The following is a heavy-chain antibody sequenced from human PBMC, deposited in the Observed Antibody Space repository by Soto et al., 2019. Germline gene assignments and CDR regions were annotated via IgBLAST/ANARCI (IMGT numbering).Heavy chain of an antibody. D-gene: IGHD3-22*01. CDR1: GFTFSDYY. Sequence: QVPLVESGGGLVKPGGSLRLSCAASGFTFSDYYMSWIRQAPGKGLEWVSYISSSRSHIHNADSVKGRITISRDNAKNSLYLQMNSLRAEDTAVYYCARPSSGYYYYYFDYWGQGTLVTVSS. CDR2: ISSSRSHI. CDR3: ARPSSGYYYYYFDY. J-gene: IGHJ4*02. V-gene: IGHV3-11*05.